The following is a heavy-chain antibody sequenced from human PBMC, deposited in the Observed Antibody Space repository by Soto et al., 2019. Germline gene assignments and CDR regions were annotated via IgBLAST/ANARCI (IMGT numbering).Heavy chain of an antibody. CDR1: WFTLTRYG. CDR3: AACPLETGYYYYYGMDV. D-gene: IGHD1-1*01. V-gene: IGHV1-18*01. J-gene: IGHJ6*02. Sequence: VKVSRQASWFTLTRYGISWVGKAPGQGLEWMGWISAYNGNTNYAQKLQGRVTMTTDTSTSTAYMELSSLRSEDTAVYYCAACPLETGYYYYYGMDVWGQGTTVTVSS. CDR2: ISAYNGNT.